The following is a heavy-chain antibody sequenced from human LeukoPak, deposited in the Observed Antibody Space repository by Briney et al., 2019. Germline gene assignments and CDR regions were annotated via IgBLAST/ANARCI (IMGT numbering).Heavy chain of an antibody. V-gene: IGHV3-23*01. J-gene: IGHJ4*02. CDR1: GLTVSSNA. Sequence: PGGSLRLSCGASGLTVSSNAMSWGRQAPGKGLEWVSTIIGSAVNTYYEDSVKGRFTISRDDSKNTVYLKMNSLRAEDTAVYYCAKYTSGTSYRGLDQWGQGTLVTVSS. CDR2: IIGSAVNT. CDR3: AKYTSGTSYRGLDQ. D-gene: IGHD3-10*01.